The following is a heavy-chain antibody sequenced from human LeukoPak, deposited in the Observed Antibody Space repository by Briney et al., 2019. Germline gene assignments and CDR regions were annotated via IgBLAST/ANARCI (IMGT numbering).Heavy chain of an antibody. Sequence: GGSLRLSCAASGFTLSSHWMHWVRQAPGKGLVWVSHISSDGTSIGYADSVKGRFTISRDYARNTLYLQMNSLSAEDTAVYYCARVRNYGSGSQQDFDYWGQGTLVTVSS. CDR3: ARVRNYGSGSQQDFDY. CDR2: ISSDGTSI. CDR1: GFTLSSHW. V-gene: IGHV3-74*01. D-gene: IGHD3-10*01. J-gene: IGHJ4*02.